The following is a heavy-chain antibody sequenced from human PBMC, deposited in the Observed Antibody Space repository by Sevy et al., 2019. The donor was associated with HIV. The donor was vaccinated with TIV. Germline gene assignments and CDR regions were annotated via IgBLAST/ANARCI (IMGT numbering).Heavy chain of an antibody. CDR2: ISGSGGST. CDR3: AKDTGGTVTPFDY. D-gene: IGHD4-4*01. CDR1: GFTFSSYA. V-gene: IGHV3-23*01. Sequence: GGSLRLSCAASGFTFSSYAMSWVRQAPGKGLEWVSAISGSGGSTYYADSGKGRFTISRDNSKNTLYLQMNSLRAEDTTVYYCAKDTGGTVTPFDYWGQGTLVTVSS. J-gene: IGHJ4*02.